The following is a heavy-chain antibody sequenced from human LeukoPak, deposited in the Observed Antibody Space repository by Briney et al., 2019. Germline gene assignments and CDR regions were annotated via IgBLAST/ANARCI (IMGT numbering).Heavy chain of an antibody. Sequence: GGSLRLSCAASGFTFSNYWMTWGRQAPGKGLEWVANIKHDGSEKYYVDSVKGRFTISRDNAKNSLYLQMNSLRAEDTAVYYCARRGGYSSSWIDYWGQGTLVTVSS. J-gene: IGHJ4*02. CDR3: ARRGGYSSSWIDY. CDR1: GFTFSNYW. CDR2: IKHDGSEK. D-gene: IGHD6-13*01. V-gene: IGHV3-7*03.